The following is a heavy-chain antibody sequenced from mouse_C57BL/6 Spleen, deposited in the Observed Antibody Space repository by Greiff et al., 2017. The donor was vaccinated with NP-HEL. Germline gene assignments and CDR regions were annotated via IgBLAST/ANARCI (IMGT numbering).Heavy chain of an antibody. Sequence: EVQLQQSGPELVKPGASVKISCKASGYTFTDYYMNWVKQSHGKSLEWIGDINPNNGGTSYNQKFKGKATLTVDKSSSTAYMELRSLTSEDSAVYYCAHITTVDAYWGQGTLVTVSA. V-gene: IGHV1-26*01. CDR3: AHITTVDAY. CDR2: INPNNGGT. CDR1: GYTFTDYY. D-gene: IGHD1-1*01. J-gene: IGHJ3*01.